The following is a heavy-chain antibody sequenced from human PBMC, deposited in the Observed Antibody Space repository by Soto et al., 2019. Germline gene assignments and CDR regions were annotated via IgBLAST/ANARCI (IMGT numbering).Heavy chain of an antibody. CDR1: GGSISSSSYY. V-gene: IGHV4-39*02. D-gene: IGHD3-16*01. J-gene: IGHJ3*02. CDR2: IYYSGST. CDR3: AREGGGIDI. Sequence: SETLSLTCTVSGGSISSSSYYWGWIRQPPGKGLEWIGSIYYSGSTYYNPSLKSRVTISVDTSKNQFSLKLSSVTAADTAVYYCAREGGGIDIWGQGTMVTVSS.